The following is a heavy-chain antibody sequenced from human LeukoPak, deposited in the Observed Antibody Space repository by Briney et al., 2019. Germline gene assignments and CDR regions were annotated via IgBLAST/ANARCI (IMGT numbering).Heavy chain of an antibody. V-gene: IGHV1-46*01. Sequence: ASVTVSCKASGYTFTGYYMHWVRQAPGQGLEWMGIINPSGGSTSYARKFQGRVTMTRDTSTSTVYMELSSLRSEDTAVYYCASPLGYCSGGSCYNDAFDIWGQGTMVTVSS. CDR1: GYTFTGYY. J-gene: IGHJ3*02. CDR2: INPSGGST. D-gene: IGHD2-15*01. CDR3: ASPLGYCSGGSCYNDAFDI.